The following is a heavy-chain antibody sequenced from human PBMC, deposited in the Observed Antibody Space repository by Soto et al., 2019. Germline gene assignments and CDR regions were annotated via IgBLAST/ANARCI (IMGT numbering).Heavy chain of an antibody. D-gene: IGHD5-18*01. J-gene: IGHJ5*02. CDR1: GVTFSSYA. V-gene: IGHV3-23*01. CDR2: ISGSGGST. CDR3: AKVMVKNWFDP. Sequence: GGSLSLSSAASGVTFSSYAMSLVRQVPGKGLEWVSAISGSGGSTYYADSVKGRFTISRDNSKNTLYLQMNSLRADDTAVYYCAKVMVKNWFDPWVQGTPVTV.